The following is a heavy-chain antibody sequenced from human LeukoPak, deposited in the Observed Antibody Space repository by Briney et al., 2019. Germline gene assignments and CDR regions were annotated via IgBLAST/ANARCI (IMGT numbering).Heavy chain of an antibody. D-gene: IGHD2-15*01. Sequence: SETLSLTCTVSGGSISSYYWSWIRQPPGKGLEWIGYIYYSGSTNYNPSLKSRVTISVDTSKNQFSLKLSSVTAAATAVYYCAREWYCSGRSCQNCFDLWGKGTVVSV. J-gene: IGHJ5*02. CDR2: IYYSGST. CDR3: AREWYCSGRSCQNCFDL. CDR1: GGSISSYY. V-gene: IGHV4-59*01.